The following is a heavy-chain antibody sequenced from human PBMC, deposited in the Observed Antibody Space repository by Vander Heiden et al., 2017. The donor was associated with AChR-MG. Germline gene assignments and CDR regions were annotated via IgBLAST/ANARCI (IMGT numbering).Heavy chain of an antibody. V-gene: IGHV3-23*01. CDR2: ISGSGDRP. D-gene: IGHD3-10*01. Sequence: EVQLLESGGGLVQPGGSLRLSCAASGFSFNTYAMSWVRQAPGKGLEWVSVISGSGDRPYYADSVKGRFTISRDNSKNTLFLQMNRLGADDTALYYCARDFGEVPGPVDYWGQGTLVTVSS. CDR1: GFSFNTYA. J-gene: IGHJ4*02. CDR3: ARDFGEVPGPVDY.